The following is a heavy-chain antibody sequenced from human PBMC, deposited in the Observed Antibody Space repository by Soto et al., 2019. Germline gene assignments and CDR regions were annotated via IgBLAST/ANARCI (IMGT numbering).Heavy chain of an antibody. D-gene: IGHD6-19*01. CDR3: ARTHLAVAVSPWFDP. CDR2: IDSSGEK. CDR1: GLSITDSEMG. J-gene: IGHJ5*02. V-gene: IGHV2-26*01. Sequence: QVTLKESGPVLVKPTETLTLRCTVSGLSITDSEMGVSWIRQPPGQPLEWLAHIDSSGEKSYRTFLKSRLAISKDTSKSQIVLTIMNMDPADTATYYCARTHLAVAVSPWFDPWGQGIPVTVSS.